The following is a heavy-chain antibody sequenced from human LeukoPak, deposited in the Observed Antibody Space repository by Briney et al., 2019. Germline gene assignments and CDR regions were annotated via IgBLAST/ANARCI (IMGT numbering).Heavy chain of an antibody. CDR1: GITFSTYA. V-gene: IGHV3-23*01. CDR3: ATGDSSGPFDY. CDR2: ISGSGSST. D-gene: IGHD6-19*01. J-gene: IGHJ4*02. Sequence: GGSLRLSCAAPGITFSTYAMSWVRQAPGKGLEWVSAISGSGSSTYYADSVKGRFTISRDNSKNTLILQTNSLRAEDTAVYYCATGDSSGPFDYWGQGTLVTVSS.